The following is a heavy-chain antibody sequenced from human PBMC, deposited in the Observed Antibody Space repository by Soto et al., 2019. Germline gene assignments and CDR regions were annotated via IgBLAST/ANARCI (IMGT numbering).Heavy chain of an antibody. CDR1: GYTFTSYY. D-gene: IGHD6-25*01. CDR2: VNPTGGST. Sequence: QVQLVQSGAEVKKPGASVRVSCKASGYTFTSYYIHWVRQAPGQGLELMAKVNPTGGSTNYAQKFQGRITVTFDTSTSTVFMELKSLRYEDTAVYYCARHLAAGDSWGQGTLVTVSS. CDR3: ARHLAAGDS. J-gene: IGHJ4*02. V-gene: IGHV1-46*03.